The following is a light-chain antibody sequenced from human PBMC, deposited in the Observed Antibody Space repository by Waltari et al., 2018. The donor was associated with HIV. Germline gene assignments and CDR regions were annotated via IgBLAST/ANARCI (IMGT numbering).Light chain of an antibody. CDR2: EAS. Sequence: QSALPQPPSASGSPGQSVTISCTGTSSDVGGYNYVSWYQQHPGKAPKLMIYEASKRPSGVPDRFSGSKSGNTASLTVSGLQAEDEADYYCSSYAGSNTHVVFGGGTELTVL. V-gene: IGLV2-8*01. CDR1: SSDVGGYNY. CDR3: SSYAGSNTHVV. J-gene: IGLJ2*01.